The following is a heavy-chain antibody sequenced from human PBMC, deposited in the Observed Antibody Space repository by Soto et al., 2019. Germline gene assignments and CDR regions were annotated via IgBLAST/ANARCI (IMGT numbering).Heavy chain of an antibody. J-gene: IGHJ6*02. D-gene: IGHD6-13*01. CDR3: AREFGAAASGWALSYGMDV. CDR1: GFTFSDYY. Sequence: GGSLRLSCAASGFTFSDYYMSWIRQAPGKGLEWVSYISSSSSYTNYADSVKGRFTISRDNAKNSLYLQMNSLRAEDTAVYYCAREFGAAASGWALSYGMDVWGQGTTVTVSS. V-gene: IGHV3-11*05. CDR2: ISSSSSYT.